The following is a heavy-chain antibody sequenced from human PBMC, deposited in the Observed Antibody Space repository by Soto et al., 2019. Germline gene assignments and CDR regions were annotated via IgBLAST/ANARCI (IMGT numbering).Heavy chain of an antibody. D-gene: IGHD3-22*01. J-gene: IGHJ4*01. V-gene: IGHV1-18*01. Sequence: ASVKVSCKSSGYPFTSYVISWVRQAPGQGLEWMGWISAYNGNTNYAQKLQGRVTMTTDTSTSTAYMELRSLRSDDTAVYYCARDRRRTYYYDSSGYFTKDYLGQ. CDR1: GYPFTSYV. CDR2: ISAYNGNT. CDR3: ARDRRRTYYYDSSGYFTKDY.